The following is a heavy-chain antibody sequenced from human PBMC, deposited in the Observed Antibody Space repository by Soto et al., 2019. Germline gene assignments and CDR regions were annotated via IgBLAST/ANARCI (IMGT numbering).Heavy chain of an antibody. J-gene: IGHJ4*02. CDR3: AVWFGELPFGPLDY. D-gene: IGHD3-10*01. V-gene: IGHV1-69*13. Sequence: SVKVSCKASGGTFSSYAISWVRQAPGQGLEWMGGIIPIFGTANYAQKFQGRVTITADESTSTAYMELSSLRSEDTAVYYCAVWFGELPFGPLDYWGQGTLVTVSS. CDR1: GGTFSSYA. CDR2: IIPIFGTA.